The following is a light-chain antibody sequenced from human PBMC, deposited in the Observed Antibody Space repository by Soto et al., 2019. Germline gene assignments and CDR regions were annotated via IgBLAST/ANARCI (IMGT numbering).Light chain of an antibody. CDR2: DAS. CDR3: QQYNSYPWT. CDR1: QSISSW. Sequence: DIQMTQSPSTLSASVGDTVTITCRASQSISSWLAWYQQKPGKAPKLLIYDASNLESGVPPTFSGTGSGKEFTLTISSLQPDDFATYHCQQYNSYPWTFGQGTKVEIK. J-gene: IGKJ1*01. V-gene: IGKV1-5*01.